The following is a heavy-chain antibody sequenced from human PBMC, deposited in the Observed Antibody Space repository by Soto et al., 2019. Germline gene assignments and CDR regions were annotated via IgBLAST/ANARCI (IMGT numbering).Heavy chain of an antibody. CDR3: ARHSLALRKNNWFDP. CDR1: GDSIISSDFY. V-gene: IGHV4-39*01. D-gene: IGHD3-3*02. Sequence: TLSLTCTVSGDSIISSDFYWGWVRQPPGKGLEWIGSIFYLGSSYYNPSLKSRVTMSVDTSKNQFSLRLRSVTAADTALYFCARHSLALRKNNWFDPWGQGIMVTVSS. J-gene: IGHJ5*02. CDR2: IFYLGSS.